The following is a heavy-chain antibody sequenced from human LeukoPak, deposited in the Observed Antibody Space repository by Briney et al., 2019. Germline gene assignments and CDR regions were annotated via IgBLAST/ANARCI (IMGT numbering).Heavy chain of an antibody. CDR2: ISGSGGST. D-gene: IGHD6-13*01. V-gene: IGHV3-23*01. CDR3: AKALAAAGGGFDY. J-gene: IGHJ4*02. Sequence: GGSLRLSCAASGFTFSSYGMSWVRQAPGKGLEWVSAISGSGGSTYYADSVKGRFTISRDNSKNTLYLQMNSLRAEDTAVYYCAKALAAAGGGFDYWGQGNPGHRLL. CDR1: GFTFSSYG.